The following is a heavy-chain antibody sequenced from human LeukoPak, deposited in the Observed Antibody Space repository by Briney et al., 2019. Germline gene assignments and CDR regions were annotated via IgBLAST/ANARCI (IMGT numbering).Heavy chain of an antibody. CDR1: GFTFSSYG. Sequence: GGSLRLSCAASGFTFSSYGMHWVRQAPGKGLEWVAVIWYDGSNKYYADSVKGRFTISRDNSKNTLYLQMNSLRAEDTAVYYCARDGTVVVPAAPGRYYYYGMDVWGQGTTVTVSS. D-gene: IGHD2-2*01. CDR2: IWYDGSNK. J-gene: IGHJ6*02. CDR3: ARDGTVVVPAAPGRYYYYGMDV. V-gene: IGHV3-33*01.